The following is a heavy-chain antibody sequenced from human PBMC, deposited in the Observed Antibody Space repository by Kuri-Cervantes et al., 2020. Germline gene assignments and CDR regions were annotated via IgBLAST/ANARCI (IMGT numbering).Heavy chain of an antibody. D-gene: IGHD1-26*01. CDR3: ARMESSNSGSYYDHYYYGMDV. J-gene: IGHJ6*02. Sequence: SGPTLVKPTQTLTLTCTFSGFSLSTSGMCVSWIRQPPGKDLEWLALIDWDDDKYYSTSLKTRLTISKDTSKNQVVLTMTNMDPVDTATYYCARMESSNSGSYYDHYYYGMDVWGQGTTVTVSS. CDR1: GFSLSTSGMC. V-gene: IGHV2-70*01. CDR2: IDWDDDK.